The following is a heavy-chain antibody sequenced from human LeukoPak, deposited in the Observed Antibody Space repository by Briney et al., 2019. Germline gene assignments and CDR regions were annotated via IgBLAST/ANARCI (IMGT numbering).Heavy chain of an antibody. CDR2: ISYDGSNK. CDR1: GFXFSSYA. Sequence: LXLSXXASGFXFSSYAMHWVRQAPGKGLEWVAVISYDGSNKYYADSVKGRFTISRDNSKNTLYLQMNSLRAEDTAVYYCARAGDYYATGDYWGQGTLVTVSS. J-gene: IGHJ4*02. D-gene: IGHD3-22*01. CDR3: ARAGDYYATGDY. V-gene: IGHV3-30-3*01.